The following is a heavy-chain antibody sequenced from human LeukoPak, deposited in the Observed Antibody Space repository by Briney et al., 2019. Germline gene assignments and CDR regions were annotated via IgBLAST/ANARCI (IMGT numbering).Heavy chain of an antibody. D-gene: IGHD2-2*01. CDR2: IYYTGST. CDR1: GGSIGSSSSY. J-gene: IGHJ4*02. Sequence: SETLSLTCSVSGGSIGSSSSYWGWIRQPPGKGLEWIGNIYYTGSTYYNPSLKSRVSISVDMSKNQFSLRLRSVTAAETAVYYCARLGDIVLVPTGAYFDYWGPGILVTVSS. V-gene: IGHV4-39*01. CDR3: ARLGDIVLVPTGAYFDY.